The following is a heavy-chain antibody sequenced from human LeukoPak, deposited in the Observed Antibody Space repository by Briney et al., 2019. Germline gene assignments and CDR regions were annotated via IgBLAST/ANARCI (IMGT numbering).Heavy chain of an antibody. V-gene: IGHV3-33*01. Sequence: GGSLRLSCAASGFTFSSYGMHWVRQAPGKGLEWVAVIWYDGTNKYYSDSVKGRFTISRDNSKNTLFPQMNSLRAEDTAVYYCARAAYDSSGYPTLWGQGTLVTVSS. J-gene: IGHJ4*02. D-gene: IGHD3-22*01. CDR2: IWYDGTNK. CDR1: GFTFSSYG. CDR3: ARAAYDSSGYPTL.